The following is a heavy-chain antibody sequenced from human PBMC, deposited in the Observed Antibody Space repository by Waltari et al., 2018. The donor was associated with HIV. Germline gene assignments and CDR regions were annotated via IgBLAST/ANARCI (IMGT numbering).Heavy chain of an antibody. J-gene: IGHJ4*02. V-gene: IGHV4-59*01. CDR3: ARVKAYYYDNSGFYFFDY. CDR2: VSSTGNA. CDR1: GGSISDSF. Sequence: QVQLQESGPGLVKPSETLSLTCSVSGGSISDSFWSWIRLPPGKGLEWVGHVSSTGNAKYNPSLQGRVAISVDTSKSQLSLRLTSVTAADTAVYFCARVKAYYYDNSGFYFFDYWGQGTLVTVSS. D-gene: IGHD3-22*01.